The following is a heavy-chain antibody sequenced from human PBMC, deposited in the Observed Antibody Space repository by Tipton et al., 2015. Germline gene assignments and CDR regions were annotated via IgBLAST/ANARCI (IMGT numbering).Heavy chain of an antibody. Sequence: LRLSCTVSGDSISSSSYFWGWIRQPPGKGLEWIGSIYYSGSTYYNPSLKSRVTISVDTPKNQFSLRLSSVTAADTAVYYCASQDIVLMVYGFDYWGQGTLVTVSS. J-gene: IGHJ4*02. D-gene: IGHD2-8*01. CDR1: GDSISSSSYF. CDR3: ASQDIVLMVYGFDY. CDR2: IYYSGST. V-gene: IGHV4-39*01.